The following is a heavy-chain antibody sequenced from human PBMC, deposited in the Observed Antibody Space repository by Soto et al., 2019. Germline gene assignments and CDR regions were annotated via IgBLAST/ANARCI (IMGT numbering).Heavy chain of an antibody. CDR2: ISTYNGNT. V-gene: IGHV1-18*01. D-gene: IGHD6-19*01. CDR3: ARDLGIAVAGLFQH. CDR1: GYIFTSYG. Sequence: QVQLVQSGAEVKQPGASIKVSSKASGYIFTSYGISWVRQAPGQGPEWMGWISTYNGNTNYAQKFQGRVTMTTDTSTSTAYMELRSLRSDDTAVYYCARDLGIAVAGLFQHWGQGTLVIVSS. J-gene: IGHJ1*01.